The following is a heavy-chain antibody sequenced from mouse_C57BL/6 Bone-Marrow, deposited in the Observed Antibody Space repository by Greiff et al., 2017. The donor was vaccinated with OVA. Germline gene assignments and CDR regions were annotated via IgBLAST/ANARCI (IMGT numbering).Heavy chain of an antibody. D-gene: IGHD2-2*01. CDR2: IYPSSGNT. Sequence: VQLMESGAELARPGASVKLSCKASGYTFTSYGISWVKQRTGKGLAWIGEIYPSSGNTYYNEKFKGKATLTADKSSSTAYMELRSLTAEDSAVYVCASVVTAWFAYWGQGTLVTVSA. CDR3: ASVVTAWFAY. CDR1: GYTFTSYG. V-gene: IGHV1-81*01. J-gene: IGHJ3*01.